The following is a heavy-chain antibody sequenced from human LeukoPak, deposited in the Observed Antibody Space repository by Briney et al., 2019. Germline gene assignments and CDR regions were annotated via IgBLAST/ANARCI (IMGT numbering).Heavy chain of an antibody. V-gene: IGHV3-20*04. CDR1: GFTFDDYG. D-gene: IGHD2-2*01. J-gene: IGHJ4*02. Sequence: GGSLRLSCAASGFTFDDYGMSWVRQAPGKGLEWVSGINWNGGSTGYADSVKGRFTISRDNAKNSLYLQMNSLRAEDTALYYCARLGDDCSSTSCYRLIDYWGQGTLATVSS. CDR2: INWNGGST. CDR3: ARLGDDCSSTSCYRLIDY.